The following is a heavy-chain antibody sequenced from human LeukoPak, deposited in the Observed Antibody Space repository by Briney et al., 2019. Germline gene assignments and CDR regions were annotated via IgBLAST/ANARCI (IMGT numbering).Heavy chain of an antibody. V-gene: IGHV3-74*01. CDR1: GFTFINYW. CDR3: ASDIRDGYNPFDY. J-gene: IGHJ4*02. Sequence: GGSLMLSFTASGFTFINYWLYWVRQPPGKGLVWVSRINRDGSSTNYADTVKGRFTVSRDNAKNTLYLQMNSLRAEDTAVYYCASDIRDGYNPFDYWGQGTLVTVSS. CDR2: INRDGSST. D-gene: IGHD5-24*01.